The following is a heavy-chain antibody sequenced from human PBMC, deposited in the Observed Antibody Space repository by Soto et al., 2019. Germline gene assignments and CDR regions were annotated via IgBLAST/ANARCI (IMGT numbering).Heavy chain of an antibody. D-gene: IGHD1-26*01. CDR3: SRGGSLNWCVDL. J-gene: IGHJ2*01. Sequence: EVQLVESGGGLVQPGGSLRLSCAASGFTFSSYWMHWVRQAPGKGLVWVSRINSDGSSTNYADSVKGRFTISRDNAKNTLYMQMNSLRAEDTAVDCWSRGGSLNWCVDLWGRGTLVTVSS. V-gene: IGHV3-74*01. CDR1: GFTFSSYW. CDR2: INSDGSST.